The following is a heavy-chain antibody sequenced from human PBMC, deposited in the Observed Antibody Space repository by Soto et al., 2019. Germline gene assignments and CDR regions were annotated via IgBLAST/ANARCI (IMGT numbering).Heavy chain of an antibody. CDR2: IKQDGSEK. Sequence: EAQLVESGGGLVQPGGSLRLSCAASGFTFTNYWMSRVRQAPGKGLEWVANIKQDGSEKYYADSAKGRFIISRDNAKTSLYLQMTSLRAEDTAVYYCARDMGVFWSGYPEGGFDYWGQGTPVTVSS. J-gene: IGHJ4*02. CDR3: ARDMGVFWSGYPEGGFDY. D-gene: IGHD3-3*01. CDR1: GFTFTNYW. V-gene: IGHV3-7*01.